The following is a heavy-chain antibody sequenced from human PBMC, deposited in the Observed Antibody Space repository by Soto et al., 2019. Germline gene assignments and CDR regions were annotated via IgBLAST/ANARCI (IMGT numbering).Heavy chain of an antibody. CDR3: ASSGITSSSYYQFDY. CDR1: GFSFNNYW. Sequence: GGSLRLSCAASGFSFNNYWMHWVRQAPGKGLVWVSRINDQGGSPSYADSVKGRFTISRDNAKNTLYLQITSLRADDTAVYYCASSGITSSSYYQFDYWGQGTLVTVTS. CDR2: INDQGGSP. D-gene: IGHD3-22*01. V-gene: IGHV3-74*01. J-gene: IGHJ4*02.